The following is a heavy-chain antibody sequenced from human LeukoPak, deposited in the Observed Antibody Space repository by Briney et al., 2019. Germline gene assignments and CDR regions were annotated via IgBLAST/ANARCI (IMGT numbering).Heavy chain of an antibody. CDR1: GGSVSSTTYF. CDR2: INYSGST. J-gene: IGHJ4*02. D-gene: IGHD3-10*01. Sequence: ASETLSLTCTVSGGSVSSTTYFWSWIRQPPGKGLEWIASINYSGSTYYNPSLKSRVTISVDTSENQFSLKLSSVTAADTAVYYCARYVVYGSGKYYFDYWGQGTLVTVSS. CDR3: ARYVVYGSGKYYFDY. V-gene: IGHV4-39*01.